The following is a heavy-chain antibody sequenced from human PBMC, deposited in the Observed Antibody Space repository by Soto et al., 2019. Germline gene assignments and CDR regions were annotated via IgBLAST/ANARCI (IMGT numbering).Heavy chain of an antibody. V-gene: IGHV1-18*01. CDR2: ISPYFGTT. CDR1: GGTFSSYA. Sequence: ASVKVSCKASGGTFSSYAISWVRQAPGQGLEWMGRISPYFGTTNYAQKLQGRVTMTTDTSTSTAYMELRSLRSDDTAVYYCARNPVRYYFDYWGQGTLVTVSS. D-gene: IGHD3-10*01. CDR3: ARNPVRYYFDY. J-gene: IGHJ4*02.